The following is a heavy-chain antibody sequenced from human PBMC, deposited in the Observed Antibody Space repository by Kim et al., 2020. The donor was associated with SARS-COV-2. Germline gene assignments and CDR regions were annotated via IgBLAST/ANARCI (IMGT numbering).Heavy chain of an antibody. CDR3: ARDGSGSYRFRPPRGDYYYGMDV. J-gene: IGHJ6*02. CDR1: GGSISSYY. CDR2: IYYSGST. D-gene: IGHD1-26*01. Sequence: SETLSLTCTVSGGSISSYYWSWIRQPPGKGLQWIGYIYYSGSTNYNPSLKSRVTISVDTSKNQFSLKLSSVTAADTAVYYCARDGSGSYRFRPPRGDYYYGMDVWGQGTTVTVSS. V-gene: IGHV4-59*01.